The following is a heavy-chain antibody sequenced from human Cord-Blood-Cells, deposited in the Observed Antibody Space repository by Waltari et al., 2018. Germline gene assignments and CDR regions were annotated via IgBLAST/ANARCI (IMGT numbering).Heavy chain of an antibody. D-gene: IGHD1-26*01. CDR2: IYYSGST. CDR1: GRSVSSGSSY. Sequence: QLQLQQSGPGLVTPSETLCLTRTVSGRSVSSGSSYWSWIRQPPGKGLEWIGYIYYSGSTNYNPSLKSRVTISVDTSKNQFSLKLSSVTAADTAVYYCARDSGNWYFDLWGRGTLVTVSS. J-gene: IGHJ2*01. V-gene: IGHV4-61*01. CDR3: ARDSGNWYFDL.